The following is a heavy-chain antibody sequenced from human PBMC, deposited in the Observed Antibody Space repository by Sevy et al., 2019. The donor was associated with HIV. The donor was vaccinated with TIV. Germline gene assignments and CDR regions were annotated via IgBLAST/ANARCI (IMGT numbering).Heavy chain of an antibody. CDR3: AREGAPDYYYGMDV. V-gene: IGHV4-30-2*01. Sequence: SETLSLTCAVSGGSISSGGYSWSWIRQPPGQGLEWIGYIYHSGSTYYNPSLKSRVTISVDRSKNQFSLKLSSVTAADTAVYYCAREGAPDYYYGMDVWGQGTTVTVSS. CDR2: IYHSGST. CDR1: GGSISSGGYS. J-gene: IGHJ6*02. D-gene: IGHD1-26*01.